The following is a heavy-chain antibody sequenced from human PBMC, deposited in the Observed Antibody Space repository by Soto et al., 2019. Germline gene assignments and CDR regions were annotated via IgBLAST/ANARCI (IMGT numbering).Heavy chain of an antibody. CDR2: IDHSGNT. Sequence: PSETLSLTCGVNADSFSNYYWIWIRQPPGKGLEWIGEIDHSGNTNYSPSLKSRVTMSVDTSKNQFSPRLTSVTAADTAVYYCVGGRGRLVGFDYWGQGTLVTVSS. CDR3: VGGRGRLVGFDY. J-gene: IGHJ4*02. D-gene: IGHD1-26*01. V-gene: IGHV4-34*01. CDR1: ADSFSNYY.